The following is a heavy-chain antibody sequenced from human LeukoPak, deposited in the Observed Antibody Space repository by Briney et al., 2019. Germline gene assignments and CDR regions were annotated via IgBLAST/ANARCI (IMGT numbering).Heavy chain of an antibody. J-gene: IGHJ6*02. CDR3: ARLRPPLVTYYYYGMDV. CDR2: IYYSGST. D-gene: IGHD3-9*01. V-gene: IGHV4-59*01. Sequence: SETLSLTFTVPGGSIRSYHWSWIRQPPGKGVEWIGPIYYSGSTNYNPSLKSRVTISVATSKNQFSLQLSFVTAADTVEYCGARLRPPLVTYYYYGMDVWGQGTTVTVSS. CDR1: GGSIRSYH.